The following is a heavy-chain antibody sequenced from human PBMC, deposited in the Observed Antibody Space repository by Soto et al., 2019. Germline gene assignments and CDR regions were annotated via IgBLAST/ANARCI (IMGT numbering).Heavy chain of an antibody. D-gene: IGHD3-10*01. CDR2: IWYDGSNK. Sequence: QVQLVESGGGVVQPGRSLRLSCAASGFTFSSYGMHWVRQAPGKGLEWVAIIWYDGSNKYYADSVKGRFTISRDNSYNTLYLQMNGVRAEYTAVYYCARGQGFGSGSTKHPSYYYCYVDVWGKGTTVTVSS. CDR1: GFTFSSYG. J-gene: IGHJ6*03. CDR3: ARGQGFGSGSTKHPSYYYCYVDV. V-gene: IGHV3-33*01.